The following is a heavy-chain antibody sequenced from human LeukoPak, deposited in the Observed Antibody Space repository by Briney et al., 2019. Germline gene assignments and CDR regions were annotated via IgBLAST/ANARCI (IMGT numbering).Heavy chain of an antibody. CDR3: ATLLGETHFFDY. CDR1: GTYXLIELS. Sequence: ASVKVSCKVSGTYXLIELSMRWVRQAPGKGLEWMGGFDPEDGETIYAQKFKGRVTMTEDTSTDTAYMDLSSLRSEDTAVYYCATLLGETHFFDYWGQGTLVTVSS. D-gene: IGHD1-26*01. J-gene: IGHJ4*02. V-gene: IGHV1-24*01. CDR2: FDPEDGET.